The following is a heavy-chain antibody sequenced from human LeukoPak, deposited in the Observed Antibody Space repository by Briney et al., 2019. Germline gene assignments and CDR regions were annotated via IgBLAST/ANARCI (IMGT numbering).Heavy chain of an antibody. CDR1: GFPFSSYW. V-gene: IGHV3-74*01. J-gene: IGHJ4*02. Sequence: GGSLRLSCVASGFPFSSYWMHWVRQAQGKGLVWVSRIHTDGSGTSYADSVKGRFTISRDNAKNTLYLQLNSLRAEDTAVYYCARGRLGGVDYWGQGTLVTVSS. D-gene: IGHD7-27*01. CDR3: ARGRLGGVDY. CDR2: IHTDGSGT.